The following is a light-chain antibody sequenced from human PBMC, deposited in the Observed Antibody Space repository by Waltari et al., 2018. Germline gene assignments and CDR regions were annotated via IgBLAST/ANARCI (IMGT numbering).Light chain of an antibody. CDR1: IGPAYD. J-gene: IGLJ3*02. CDR3: QSSDSTMSGSRV. V-gene: IGLV1-40*01. CDR2: ENT. Sequence: QSLLTQPPSVSGAPGQTVTISCTGIGPAYDVHWYQQLPGTTPKIIIYENTNRPSGVPDRFSGSKSVTSASLAITGLQAEDEADYYCQSSDSTMSGSRVFGGGTKLTVL.